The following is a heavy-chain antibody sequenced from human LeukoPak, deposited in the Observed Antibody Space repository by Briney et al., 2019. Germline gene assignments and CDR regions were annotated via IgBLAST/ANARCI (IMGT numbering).Heavy chain of an antibody. CDR1: GFTFSSYG. D-gene: IGHD1-26*01. CDR2: IRYDGSNK. Sequence: GGSLRLSCAASGFTFSSYGMHWVRQAPGKGLEWVAFIRYDGSNKYYADSVKGRFTISRDNSKNTLYLQMNSLRAEDTAVYYCYLVGATSHLVIDYRGQGTLVTVSS. V-gene: IGHV3-30*02. CDR3: YLVGATSHLVIDY. J-gene: IGHJ4*02.